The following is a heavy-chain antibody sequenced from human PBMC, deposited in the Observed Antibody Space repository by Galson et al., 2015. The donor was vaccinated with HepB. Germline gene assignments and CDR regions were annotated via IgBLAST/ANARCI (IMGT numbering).Heavy chain of an antibody. Sequence: QSGAEVKKPGESLKISCKGSGYSFTSYWIGWVRQMPGKGLEWMRIIYPGDSDTRYSPSLQGQVTISADKSISTAYLQWSSLKASDTAMYYCARLGLSGWPSHSWFDPWGQGTLVTVSS. CDR1: GYSFTSYW. J-gene: IGHJ5*02. CDR3: ARLGLSGWPSHSWFDP. V-gene: IGHV5-51*01. D-gene: IGHD6-19*01. CDR2: IYPGDSDT.